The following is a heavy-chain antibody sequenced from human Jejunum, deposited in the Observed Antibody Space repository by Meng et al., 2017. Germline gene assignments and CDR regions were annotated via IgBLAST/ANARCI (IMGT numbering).Heavy chain of an antibody. V-gene: IGHV4-34*01. CDR3: ARGNEYSNYGADF. CDR2: INDRGST. J-gene: IGHJ4*02. CDR1: GGAISDYY. D-gene: IGHD4-11*01. Sequence: QVKLQQWGAGLLKPSETLSLTYAVYGGAISDYYWTWIRQPPGKGLEWIGEINDRGSTNYNPSLKSRVTISVDTSKSQFYLRVSSVTAADTAVYYCARGNEYSNYGADFWGQGTLVTVSS.